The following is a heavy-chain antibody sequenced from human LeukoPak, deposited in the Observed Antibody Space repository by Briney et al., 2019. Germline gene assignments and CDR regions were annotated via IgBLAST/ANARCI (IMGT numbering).Heavy chain of an antibody. J-gene: IGHJ4*02. V-gene: IGHV3-48*01. CDR2: TSSSSSTI. D-gene: IGHD6-13*01. CDR1: GFTFSGYD. CDR3: AKAPRAVGTPIFEY. Sequence: GGSLRLSCAASGFTFSGYDMSWVRQAPGKGLEWVSYTSSSSSTIYYADSVKSRFTISRDNSKNTLYLQMNTLRAEDTAVYYCAKAPRAVGTPIFEYWGQGTLVTVSS.